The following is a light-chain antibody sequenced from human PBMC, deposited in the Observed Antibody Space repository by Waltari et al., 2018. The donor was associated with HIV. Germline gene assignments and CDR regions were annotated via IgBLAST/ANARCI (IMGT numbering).Light chain of an antibody. Sequence: DIQMTQSPSSLSASVGDRVTITCQASQDIANDLNWYQQKPGKAPKLLIYDASNLETGVPSRFTGGGSGTDFTFSISSLQPEDTATYYCQQYDNLPPLTFGGGTKVEIK. CDR1: QDIAND. V-gene: IGKV1-33*01. CDR3: QQYDNLPPLT. CDR2: DAS. J-gene: IGKJ4*01.